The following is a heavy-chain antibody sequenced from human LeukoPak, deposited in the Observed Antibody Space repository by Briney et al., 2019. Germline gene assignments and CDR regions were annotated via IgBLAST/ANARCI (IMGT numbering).Heavy chain of an antibody. Sequence: GGSLRLSFAASGFTFDDYGMSWVRKAPGKGLEWVSGINWNGGSTGYADSVKGRFTISRDNAKNSLYLQMNSLRAEDTALYYCARIFYGDYGIDYWGQGTLVTVSS. CDR1: GFTFDDYG. D-gene: IGHD4-17*01. V-gene: IGHV3-20*03. J-gene: IGHJ4*02. CDR2: INWNGGST. CDR3: ARIFYGDYGIDY.